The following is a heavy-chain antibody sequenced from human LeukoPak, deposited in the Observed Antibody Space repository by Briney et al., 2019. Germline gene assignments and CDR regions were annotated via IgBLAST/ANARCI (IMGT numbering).Heavy chain of an antibody. J-gene: IGHJ4*02. CDR2: ISGSGDTT. V-gene: IGHV3-23*01. CDR1: GFTFSSYS. CDR3: AKELTTERTPGVDS. Sequence: PGGSLRLSCTASGFTFSSYSMSWVRQGLGTGLEWVSAISGSGDTTFYADSVKGRFTISRDNSKKTLYLQVNSLRAEDTAVYFCAKELTTERTPGVDSWGQGTLVTVPS. D-gene: IGHD4-17*01.